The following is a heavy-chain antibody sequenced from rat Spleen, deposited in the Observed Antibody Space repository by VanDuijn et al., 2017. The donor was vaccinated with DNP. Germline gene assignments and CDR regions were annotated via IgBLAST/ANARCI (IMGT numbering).Heavy chain of an antibody. D-gene: IGHD1-12*03. V-gene: IGHV5-58*01. CDR2: INTDGGNT. J-gene: IGHJ4*01. CDR3: AREGYYYDGYGDALDA. CDR1: GFTFSNYW. Sequence: EVQLVESGGGLVQPGRSLKLSCAASGFTFSNYWMYWIRQAPGKGLEWVASINTDGGNTYYPDSVKGRFTISRDNAKNTLHLQMNSLRSEDTATYYCAREGYYYDGYGDALDAWGQGTSVTVSS.